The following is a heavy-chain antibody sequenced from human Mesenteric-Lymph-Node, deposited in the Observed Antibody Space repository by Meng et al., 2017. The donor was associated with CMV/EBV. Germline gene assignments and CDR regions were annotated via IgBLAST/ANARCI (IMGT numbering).Heavy chain of an antibody. CDR2: IYSAGNT. CDR1: GFAVSSNY. D-gene: IGHD6-13*01. Sequence: GESLKISCAASGFAVSSNYINWVRQAPGKGLEWVSVIYSAGNTYYSDSVKGRFTISRDNSKNTLYLQMNNLRAEDTAVYYCAKEGYSSSWGYYYYGMDVWGQGTTVTVSS. V-gene: IGHV3-66*02. J-gene: IGHJ6*02. CDR3: AKEGYSSSWGYYYYGMDV.